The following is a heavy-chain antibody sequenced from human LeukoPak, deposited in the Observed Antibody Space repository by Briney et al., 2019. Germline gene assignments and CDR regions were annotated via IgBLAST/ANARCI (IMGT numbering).Heavy chain of an antibody. D-gene: IGHD6-13*01. CDR2: IEEDGSEK. J-gene: IGHJ4*02. CDR3: ASGRQLGY. Sequence: QPGGSLRLSCAASGFTFSNYWMSWVRQAPGKGLEWVANIEEDGSEKYYVDSVKGRFTISRDNARNSLYLQMNSLRAEDTAVYYCASGRQLGYWGQGTLVTVSS. V-gene: IGHV3-7*01. CDR1: GFTFSNYW.